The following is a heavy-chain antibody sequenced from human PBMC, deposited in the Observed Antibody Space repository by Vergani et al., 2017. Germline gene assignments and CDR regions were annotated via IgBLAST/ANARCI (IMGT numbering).Heavy chain of an antibody. CDR1: GFTFSSYA. CDR3: AKGAAPTNYYYYYGMDV. V-gene: IGHV3-23*01. CDR2: ISGSGGST. Sequence: EVQLLESGGGLVQPGGSLRLSCAASGFTFSSYAMSWVRQAPGKGVEWVSAISGSGGSTYYADSVKGRFTISRDNSKNTLYLQMNSLRAEDTAVYYCAKGAAPTNYYYYYGMDVWGQGTTVTVSS. J-gene: IGHJ6*02. D-gene: IGHD6-13*01.